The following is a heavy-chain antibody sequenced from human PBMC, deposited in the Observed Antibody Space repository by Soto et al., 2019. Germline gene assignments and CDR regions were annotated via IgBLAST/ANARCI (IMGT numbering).Heavy chain of an antibody. D-gene: IGHD6-13*01. V-gene: IGHV4-34*01. CDR3: ARGAVAAAGTTRDKYYYYGMDV. CDR2: INHSGST. Sequence: SETLSLTCAVYGGSFSGYYWSWIRQPPGKGLEWIGEINHSGSTNYNPSLKSRVTISVDTSKNQFSLKLSSVTAADTAVYYCARGAVAAAGTTRDKYYYYGMDVWGQGTTVTVSS. CDR1: GGSFSGYY. J-gene: IGHJ6*02.